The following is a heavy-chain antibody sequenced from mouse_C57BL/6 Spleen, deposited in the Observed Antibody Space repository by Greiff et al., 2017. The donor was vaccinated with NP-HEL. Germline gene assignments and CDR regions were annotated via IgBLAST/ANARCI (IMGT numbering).Heavy chain of an antibody. J-gene: IGHJ2*01. CDR1: GYAFSSSW. D-gene: IGHD2-4*01. V-gene: IGHV1-82*01. CDR3: ARGYYDYGDYFDY. CDR2: IYPGDGDT. Sequence: VQGVESGPELVKPGASVKISCKASGYAFSSSWMNWVKQRPGKGLEWIGRIYPGDGDTNYNGKFKGKATLTADKSSSTAYMQLSSLTSEDSAVYFCARGYYDYGDYFDYWGQSTTLTVSS.